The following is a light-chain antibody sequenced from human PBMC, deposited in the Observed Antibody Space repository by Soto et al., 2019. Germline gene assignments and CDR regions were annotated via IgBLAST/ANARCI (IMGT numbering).Light chain of an antibody. Sequence: DIQMTQSPSTLSASVGDRVTITCRASQSISSWSAWYQQKPGKAPKLLICKASSLESGVPSRFSGSGSGTEFTLPISSLQPDDFATYYCQQYDNYPWTFGQGTKVEIK. J-gene: IGKJ1*01. CDR2: KAS. CDR1: QSISSW. CDR3: QQYDNYPWT. V-gene: IGKV1-5*03.